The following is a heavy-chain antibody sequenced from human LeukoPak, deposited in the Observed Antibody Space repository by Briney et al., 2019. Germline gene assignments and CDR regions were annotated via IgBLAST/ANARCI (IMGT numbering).Heavy chain of an antibody. CDR1: GFTFGNAW. D-gene: IGHD3-10*01. CDR2: IKSKTDGGTT. J-gene: IGHJ4*02. Sequence: GGSLRLSCAASGFTFGNAWMSWVRQAPGKGLEWVGRIKSKTDGGTTDYAAPVKGRFTISRDDSKNTLYLQMNSLKTEDTAVYYCTTDPGSLLGHYWGQGTLVTVSS. V-gene: IGHV3-15*01. CDR3: TTDPGSLLGHY.